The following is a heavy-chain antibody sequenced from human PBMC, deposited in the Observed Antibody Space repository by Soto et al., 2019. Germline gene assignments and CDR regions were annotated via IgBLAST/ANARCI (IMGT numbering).Heavy chain of an antibody. D-gene: IGHD6-19*01. J-gene: IGHJ6*02. CDR1: GGSISSGGYY. V-gene: IGHV4-31*03. CDR2: IYYSGST. CDR3: AGGAGATAYGMDV. Sequence: TSETLSLTCTVSGGSISSGGYYWSWIRQHPGKGLEWIGYIYYSGSTYYNPSLKSRVTISVDMSKNQFSLKLSSVTAADTAVYYCAGGAGATAYGMDVWGQGTTVTVS.